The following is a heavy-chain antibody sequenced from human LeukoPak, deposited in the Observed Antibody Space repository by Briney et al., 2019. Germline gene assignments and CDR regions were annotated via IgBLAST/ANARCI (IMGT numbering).Heavy chain of an antibody. Sequence: GGSLRLSCAASGFTFSSYAMHWVRQAPGKGLEWVAVISYDGSNKYYADSVKGRFTISRDNSKNTLYLQMNSLGADDTAVYYCAKAFQRGWERDAFAFWGQGTLVTVSS. CDR3: AKAFQRGWERDAFAF. V-gene: IGHV3-30-3*01. CDR1: GFTFSSYA. D-gene: IGHD1-26*01. J-gene: IGHJ3*01. CDR2: ISYDGSNK.